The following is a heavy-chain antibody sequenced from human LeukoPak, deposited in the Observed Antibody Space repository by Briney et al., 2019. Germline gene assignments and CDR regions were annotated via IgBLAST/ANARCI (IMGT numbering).Heavy chain of an antibody. Sequence: GGSLRLSCAASGFTFSSYAMHWVRQAPGKGLEWVAVISDDGSNKFYTGSVKGRFTISRDNSKNTLFLEMNSLRPDDSAVYYCARGGHSGYDLLRWFDPWGQGTLVTVCS. CDR3: ARGGHSGYDLLRWFDP. CDR2: ISDDGSNK. J-gene: IGHJ5*02. D-gene: IGHD5-12*01. CDR1: GFTFSSYA. V-gene: IGHV3-30*04.